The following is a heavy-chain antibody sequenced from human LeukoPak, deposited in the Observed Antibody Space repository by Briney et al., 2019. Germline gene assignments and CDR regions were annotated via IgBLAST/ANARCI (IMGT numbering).Heavy chain of an antibody. CDR1: GGSITSSTYY. D-gene: IGHD1-26*01. CDR2: IIQSGTT. CDR3: ARRVGATTKIFDY. Sequence: PSETLSLTCTVSGGSITSSTYYWGWIRQPPGKGLEWIGTIIQSGTTYYNPSLNSRVTISVDTSRNQFSLKLSSVTAADTAVYYCARRVGATTKIFDYWGQGTLVTVSS. V-gene: IGHV4-39*01. J-gene: IGHJ4*02.